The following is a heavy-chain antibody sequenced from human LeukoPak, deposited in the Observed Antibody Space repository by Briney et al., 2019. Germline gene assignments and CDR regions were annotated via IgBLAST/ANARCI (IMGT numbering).Heavy chain of an antibody. CDR1: GFTFSSYA. J-gene: IGHJ4*02. Sequence: PGGSLRLSCAASGFTFSSYAMSWVRQAPGKGLEWVSAISGSGDSTYYADSVMGRFTISRDNSKNTLYLQMNSLRAEDTAVYYCAKMGTYYYDSSGYPDYWGQGTLVTVSS. V-gene: IGHV3-23*01. CDR2: ISGSGDST. D-gene: IGHD3-22*01. CDR3: AKMGTYYYDSSGYPDY.